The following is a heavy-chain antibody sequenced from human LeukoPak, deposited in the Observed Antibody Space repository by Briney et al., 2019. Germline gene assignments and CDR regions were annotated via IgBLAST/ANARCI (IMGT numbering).Heavy chain of an antibody. V-gene: IGHV1-3*01. J-gene: IGHJ4*02. Sequence: ASVKVSCKASGYTFTDYAIHWVRQAPGQRLEWMGWINAGNGNTKSSQKFQGRVTITRDTFASIAYMELRSLRSDDTAVYYCARDIGIAVADWASGYWGQGTLVTVSS. CDR1: GYTFTDYA. CDR3: ARDIGIAVADWASGY. D-gene: IGHD6-19*01. CDR2: INAGNGNT.